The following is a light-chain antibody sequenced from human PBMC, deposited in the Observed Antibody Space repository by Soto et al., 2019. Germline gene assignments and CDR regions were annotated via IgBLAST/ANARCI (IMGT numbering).Light chain of an antibody. J-gene: IGKJ4*01. CDR2: DAS. CDR1: QSISSW. V-gene: IGKV1-5*01. Sequence: DIQMTQSPYTLSASVGDRVTITCRASQSISSWLAWYQQKPGKAPKLLIYDASSLESGVPSRFSGSGSGTEFTLTISSLQPDDFATYYCQQYNSYSPVTFGGGTKVEIK. CDR3: QQYNSYSPVT.